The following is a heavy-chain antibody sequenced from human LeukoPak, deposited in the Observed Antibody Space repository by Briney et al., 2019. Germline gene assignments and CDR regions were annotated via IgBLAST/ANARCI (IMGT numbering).Heavy chain of an antibody. CDR2: IYPRDGST. D-gene: IGHD3-22*01. CDR3: ARGAGRITMIVVVDGAFDI. V-gene: IGHV1-46*01. CDR1: GYSFTSNY. J-gene: IGHJ3*02. Sequence: ASVKVSCKASGYSFTSNYIHWVRQAPGQGLEWMGMIYPRDGSTSYAQKFQGRVTVTRDTSTSTAYMELRSLRSDDTAVYYCARGAGRITMIVVVDGAFDIWGQGTMVTVSS.